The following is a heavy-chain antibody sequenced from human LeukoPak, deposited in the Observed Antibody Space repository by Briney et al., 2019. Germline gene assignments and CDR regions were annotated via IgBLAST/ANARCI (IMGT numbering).Heavy chain of an antibody. D-gene: IGHD3-10*02. Sequence: SETLFLTCSVSGGSISNYYWSWLRQSPGKGLEWIGYIFRTARTNYNPSLQSRVSISGDSSKNQFSLRLTSVTAADTAVYYCARHMYGDFDYWGQGILVTVSS. CDR3: ARHMYGDFDY. CDR1: GGSISNYY. J-gene: IGHJ4*02. V-gene: IGHV4-59*08. CDR2: IFRTART.